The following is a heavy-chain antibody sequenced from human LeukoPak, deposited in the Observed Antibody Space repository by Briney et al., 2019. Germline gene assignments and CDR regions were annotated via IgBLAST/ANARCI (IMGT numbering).Heavy chain of an antibody. CDR1: GGSISSYY. Sequence: PSETLSLTCTVSGGSISSYYWSWLRQPPGKGLEWIGYIYYSGSTNYNPSLKSRVTISVDTSKNQFSLKLSSVTAADTAVYYCARDLRYYDFWSGYYTDPYYYYGMDVWGQGTTVTVSS. CDR3: ARDLRYYDFWSGYYTDPYYYYGMDV. D-gene: IGHD3-3*01. V-gene: IGHV4-59*01. J-gene: IGHJ6*02. CDR2: IYYSGST.